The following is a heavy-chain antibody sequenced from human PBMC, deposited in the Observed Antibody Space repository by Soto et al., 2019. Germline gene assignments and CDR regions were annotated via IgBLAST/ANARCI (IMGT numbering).Heavy chain of an antibody. CDR2: ISYDGSNK. CDR1: GFTFSSYG. D-gene: IGHD1-26*01. V-gene: IGHV3-30*03. J-gene: IGHJ4*02. Sequence: GGSLRLSCAASGFTFSSYGMHWVRQAPGKGLEWVAVISYDGSNKYYADSVKGRFTISRDNAENTLYLQMNSLRAEDTAVYYCARGRWELLPFDYWGQGTLVTVSS. CDR3: ARGRWELLPFDY.